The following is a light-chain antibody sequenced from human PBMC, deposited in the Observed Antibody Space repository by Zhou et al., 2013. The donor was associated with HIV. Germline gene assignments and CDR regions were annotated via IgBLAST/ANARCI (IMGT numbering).Light chain of an antibody. CDR1: QSISNY. CDR2: TAS. V-gene: IGKV1-39*01. Sequence: DIQMTQSPSTLSTSAGDRVTITCRASQSISNYLNWYQQKPGKAPKLLIYTASSLQSGVPSRFSGSGSGTVFTLTISSLQPEDFATYYCQQSYSTPLTFGGGTKVEDQT. J-gene: IGKJ4*01. CDR3: QQSYSTPLT.